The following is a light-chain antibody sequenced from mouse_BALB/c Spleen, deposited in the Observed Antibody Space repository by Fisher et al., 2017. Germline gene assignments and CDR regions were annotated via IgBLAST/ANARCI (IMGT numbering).Light chain of an antibody. J-gene: IGKJ4*01. V-gene: IGKV4-78*01. CDR1: SSVSSSY. Sequence: IVLTQSTAIMSASPGEKVTMTCSARSSVSSSYLYWYQQKPGSSPKLWIYSTSNLASGVPARFSGSGSGTSYSLTISRMEAEDAATYYCQQWSSYPFTFGSGTKLEIK. CDR2: STS. CDR3: QQWSSYPFT.